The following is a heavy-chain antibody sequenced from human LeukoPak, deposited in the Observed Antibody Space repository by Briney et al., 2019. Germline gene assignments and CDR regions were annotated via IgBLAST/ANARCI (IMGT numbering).Heavy chain of an antibody. CDR1: GGSISSYY. D-gene: IGHD3-3*01. J-gene: IGHJ6*03. V-gene: IGHV4-4*07. CDR3: AREMYYDFWSGYYMNYYYYMDV. CDR2: IYTSGST. Sequence: PSETLSLTCTVSGGSISSYYWSWIRQPAGKGLEWIERIYTSGSTNYNPSLTSRVTMSVDTSKNQFSLKLSSVTAADTAVYYCAREMYYDFWSGYYMNYYYYMDVWGKGTTVTVSS.